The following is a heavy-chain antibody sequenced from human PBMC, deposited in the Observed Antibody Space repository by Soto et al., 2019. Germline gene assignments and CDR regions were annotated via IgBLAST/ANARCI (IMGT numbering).Heavy chain of an antibody. CDR3: ASKTYYGSGSYYTKAPYYYYGMDV. J-gene: IGHJ6*02. D-gene: IGHD3-10*01. Sequence: QVQLVQSGAEVKKPGSSVKVSCKASGGTFSSYAISLVRQAPGQGLEWMGGIIPIFGTANYAQKFQGRVTITADETKSTAYMELSSLRSEDTAVYYCASKTYYGSGSYYTKAPYYYYGMDVWGQGTTVTVSS. CDR1: GGTFSSYA. V-gene: IGHV1-69*12. CDR2: IIPIFGTA.